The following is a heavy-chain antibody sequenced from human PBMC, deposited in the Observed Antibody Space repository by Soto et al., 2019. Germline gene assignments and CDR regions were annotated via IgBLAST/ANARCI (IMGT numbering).Heavy chain of an antibody. V-gene: IGHV4-39*01. CDR3: ARHTSGHRVNYYYYYMDV. J-gene: IGHJ6*03. D-gene: IGHD3-16*01. CDR1: GGSISSSSYH. CDR2: ISYTGST. Sequence: TLSLTCTVSGGSISSSSYHWGWIRQPPGKGLEWIGSISYTGSTYYNSSLKSRVTMSVDTSKNQFSLKLISVTAADTAVYYCARHTSGHRVNYYYYYMDVWGKGTTVTVSS.